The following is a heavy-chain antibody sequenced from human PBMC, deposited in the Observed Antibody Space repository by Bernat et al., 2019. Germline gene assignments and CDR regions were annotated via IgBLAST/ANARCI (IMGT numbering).Heavy chain of an antibody. D-gene: IGHD3-9*01. CDR3: ANHVGILTGYYWGGYMDV. V-gene: IGHV3-30*18. CDR1: GFTFSSYG. CDR2: ISYDGSNK. Sequence: QVQLAESGGDVVQPGKSLSLSCAASGFTFSSYGMHWVRQAPGKGLEWVAVISYDGSNKYYADSVKGRFTISRDNSKNTLYLQMNSLRAEDTAVYYCANHVGILTGYYWGGYMDVWGKGTTVTVSS. J-gene: IGHJ6*03.